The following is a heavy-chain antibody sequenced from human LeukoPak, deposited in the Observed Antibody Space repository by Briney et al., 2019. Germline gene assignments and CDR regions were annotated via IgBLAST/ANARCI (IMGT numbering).Heavy chain of an antibody. CDR2: INPNSGGT. J-gene: IGHJ3*02. CDR1: GYTFTGYY. Sequence: GASVKVSCKASGYTFTGYYMHWVRRAPGQGPEWMGWINPNSGGTNYAQKFQGRVTMTRDTSISTAYMELSRLRSDDTAVYYCAREGGELGIGMSAFDIWGQGTKVTVSS. D-gene: IGHD7-27*01. V-gene: IGHV1-2*02. CDR3: AREGGELGIGMSAFDI.